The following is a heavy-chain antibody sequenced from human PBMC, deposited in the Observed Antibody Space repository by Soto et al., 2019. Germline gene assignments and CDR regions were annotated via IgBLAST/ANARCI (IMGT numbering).Heavy chain of an antibody. CDR3: ARVSRAMIVVVITVSFEY. J-gene: IGHJ4*02. CDR1: GFTFNTYG. CDR2: ISYDGGNK. Sequence: SLRLSCAAPGFTFNTYGMHWVRQAPGKGLEWLAVISYDGGNKYYAESVKGRFTISRDNSKSTLYLQMNSLRPEDTAVYYCARVSRAMIVVVITVSFEYWGQGTLVTVSS. V-gene: IGHV3-30*03. D-gene: IGHD3-22*01.